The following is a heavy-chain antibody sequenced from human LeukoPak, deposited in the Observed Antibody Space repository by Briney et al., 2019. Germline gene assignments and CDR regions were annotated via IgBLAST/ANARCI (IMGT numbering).Heavy chain of an antibody. CDR1: GFTFDDYA. Sequence: GGSLRLSCAASGFTFDDYAMHWVRHAPGKGLEWVSGISWNSGSIGYADSVKGRFTISRDNAKNSLYLQMNSLRAEDTALYYCTSRGYYYDLRRGFDPWGQGTLVTVSS. CDR2: ISWNSGSI. J-gene: IGHJ5*02. V-gene: IGHV3-9*01. CDR3: TSRGYYYDLRRGFDP. D-gene: IGHD3-22*01.